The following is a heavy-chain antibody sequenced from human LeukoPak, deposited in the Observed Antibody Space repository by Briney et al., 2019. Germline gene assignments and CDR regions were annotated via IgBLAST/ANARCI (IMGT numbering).Heavy chain of an antibody. V-gene: IGHV3-21*01. CDR3: ARVVNWFDP. D-gene: IGHD2-15*01. CDR2: ISSSGSYI. J-gene: IGHJ5*02. CDR1: GFTFSSYS. Sequence: GGSLRLSCAASGFTFSSYSMNWVRQAPGKGLEWVSSISSSGSYIYYLDSVRGRFTISRDNAKNSLYLQMNSLRAEDTAVYYCARVVNWFDPWGQGTLVTVSS.